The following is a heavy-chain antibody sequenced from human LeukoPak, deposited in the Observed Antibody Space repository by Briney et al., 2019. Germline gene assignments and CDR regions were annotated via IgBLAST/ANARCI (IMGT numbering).Heavy chain of an antibody. CDR1: GFTFSKYA. CDR3: AKAAFTSGWTTFDS. V-gene: IGHV3-23*01. D-gene: IGHD6-19*01. CDR2: LSSSGPSVSST. Sequence: GGSLRLSCAASGFTFSKYAMKWVRQAPGKGLEWVSGLSSSGPSVSSTYYAHPVKGRFTVSRDDSKNTLYLQMSSLRAEDTAVYYCAKAAFTSGWTTFDSWGQGTLATVSS. J-gene: IGHJ4*02.